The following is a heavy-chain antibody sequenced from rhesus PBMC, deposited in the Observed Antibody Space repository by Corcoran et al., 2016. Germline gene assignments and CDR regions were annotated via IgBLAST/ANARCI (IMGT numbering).Heavy chain of an antibody. V-gene: IGHV1-200*01. CDR1: GDTFTSYS. J-gene: IGHJ4*01. Sequence: QVQLVQSGAEVKKPGASVKLSCKASGDTFTSYSINWVRQAPGQGLEWRGWINPNNGNTGYAQKFQGRVTMTRDTSTSTAYMELSSLRSEDTAVYYCARGGSSWYDYWGQGVLVTVSS. D-gene: IGHD6-13*01. CDR2: INPNNGNT. CDR3: ARGGSSWYDY.